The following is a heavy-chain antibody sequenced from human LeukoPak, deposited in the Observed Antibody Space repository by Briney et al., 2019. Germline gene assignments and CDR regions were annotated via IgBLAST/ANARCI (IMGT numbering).Heavy chain of an antibody. V-gene: IGHV4-59*01. CDR1: GGSISSYY. CDR3: ARHYYDSSGYYLGYMDV. CDR2: IYYSGST. J-gene: IGHJ6*03. Sequence: TSETLSLTCTVSGGSISSYYWSWIRQPPGKGLEWIGYIYYSGSTNYNPSLKSRVTISADTSKNQFSLKLSSVTAADTAVYYCARHYYDSSGYYLGYMDVWGKGTTVTVSS. D-gene: IGHD3-22*01.